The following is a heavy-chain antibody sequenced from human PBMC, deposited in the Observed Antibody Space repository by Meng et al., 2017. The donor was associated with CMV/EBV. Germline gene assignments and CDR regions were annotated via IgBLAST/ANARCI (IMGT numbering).Heavy chain of an antibody. CDR1: GFTFSSYA. D-gene: IGHD2-2*02. CDR2: ISSSGSSI. CDR3: ARGSGAKDIVVVPAAIHGGEYYYGMDV. V-gene: IGHV3-48*03. J-gene: IGHJ6*02. Sequence: GESLKISCAASGFTFSSYAMHWVRQAPGKGLEWVSYISSSGSSIYYADSVKGRFTISRDNAKNSLYLQMNRLRAEDTAVYYCARGSGAKDIVVVPAAIHGGEYYYGMDVWGQGTTVTVSS.